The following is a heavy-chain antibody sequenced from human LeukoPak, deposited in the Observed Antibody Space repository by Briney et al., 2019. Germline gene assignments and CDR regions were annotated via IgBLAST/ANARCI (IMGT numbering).Heavy chain of an antibody. CDR3: ARSLPYGTTWYGRSDF. CDR2: IRQDGDTK. CDR1: GFPFNAYW. J-gene: IGHJ4*02. Sequence: GGSLRLSCAASGFPFNAYWMTWVRQAPGKGLEWVANIRQDGDTKYYVDSVKGRFTISRDNARNSLYLQMNSLRAEDTAIYYCARSLPYGTTWYGRSDFWGQGTLVTVSS. V-gene: IGHV3-7*03. D-gene: IGHD6-13*01.